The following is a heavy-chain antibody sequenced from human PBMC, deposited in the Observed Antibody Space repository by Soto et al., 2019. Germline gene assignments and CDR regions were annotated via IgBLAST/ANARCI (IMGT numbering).Heavy chain of an antibody. CDR2: IDSGFTT. Sequence: GGSLRLSCAASGFTFSSSAMTWVRQTPGKGLEWVSSIDSGFTTYYSDSLKGHFTISRDNSKNTVYLQMNSLRADDKAVYYCATDQWELMHWGQGTLVTVSS. J-gene: IGHJ1*01. CDR1: GFTFSSSA. CDR3: ATDQWELMH. V-gene: IGHV3-23*05. D-gene: IGHD1-26*01.